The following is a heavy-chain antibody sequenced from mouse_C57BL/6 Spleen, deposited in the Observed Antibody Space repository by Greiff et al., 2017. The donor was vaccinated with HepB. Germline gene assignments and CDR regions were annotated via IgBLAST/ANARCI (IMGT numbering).Heavy chain of an antibody. D-gene: IGHD4-1*01. CDR3: ARSGISGTGAY. CDR2: INPGSGGT. CDR1: GYAFTNYL. J-gene: IGHJ3*01. Sequence: QVQLKESGAELVRPGTSVKVSCKASGYAFTNYLIAWVKQRPGQGLEWIGVINPGSGGTNYNEKFKGKATLTADKSSSTAYMQLSSLTSEDSAVYFCARSGISGTGAYWGQGTLVTVSA. V-gene: IGHV1-54*01.